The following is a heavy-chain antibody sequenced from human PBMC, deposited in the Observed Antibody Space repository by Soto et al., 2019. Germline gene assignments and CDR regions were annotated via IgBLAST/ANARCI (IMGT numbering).Heavy chain of an antibody. J-gene: IGHJ4*02. V-gene: IGHV3-30-3*01. CDR2: MSYDGSNK. CDR1: GFTFSSYA. Sequence: QVQLVESGGGVVQPGRSLRLSCAASGFTFSSYAMHWVRQAPGKGLEWVAVMSYDGSNKYYADSVKGRFTISRDNSKNTLYLQMNSLRAEDTAVYYCARATGLQQGYVYWGQGTLVTVSS. D-gene: IGHD6-13*01. CDR3: ARATGLQQGYVY.